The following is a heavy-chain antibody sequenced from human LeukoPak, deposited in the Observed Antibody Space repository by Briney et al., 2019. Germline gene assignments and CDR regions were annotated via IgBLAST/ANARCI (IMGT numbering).Heavy chain of an antibody. Sequence: GGSLRLSCAASGFTFSNYWMHWVRQAPGKGLVWVARVNSDGSGTTYADSVKGRFTISRDNAKNTLYLQMNSLRAEDTAVYYCAKELWFGSLDMDVWGKGTTVTVSS. J-gene: IGHJ6*03. CDR2: VNSDGSGT. CDR3: AKELWFGSLDMDV. D-gene: IGHD3-10*01. CDR1: GFTFSNYW. V-gene: IGHV3-74*03.